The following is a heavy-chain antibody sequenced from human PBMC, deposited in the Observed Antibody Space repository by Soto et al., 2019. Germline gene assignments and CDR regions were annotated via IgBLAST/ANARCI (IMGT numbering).Heavy chain of an antibody. CDR3: ARERVQLDYMDV. CDR2: IIPIFGRA. V-gene: IGHV1-69*05. D-gene: IGHD6-6*01. J-gene: IGHJ6*03. CDR1: GGTFSSYA. Sequence: ASVKVSCKASGGTFSSYAISWVRQAPGQGLEWMGGIIPIFGRANYAQKFQGRVTITRDGSTSTAYMELSSLRSDDTAVYYCARERVQLDYMDVWGKGTKVTVSS.